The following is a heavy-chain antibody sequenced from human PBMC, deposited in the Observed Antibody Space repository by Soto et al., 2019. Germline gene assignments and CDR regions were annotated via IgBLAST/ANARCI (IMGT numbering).Heavy chain of an antibody. CDR3: AKWAGGFDY. CDR2: ISYDGSYK. CDR1: GFTFSGYG. J-gene: IGHJ4*02. Sequence: QVQLVESGGGVVRPGRSLRLSCAASGFTFSGYGMHWVRQAPGKGLEWVAVISYDGSYKYYADSVKGRFTISRDNSKNTLYLQMNSLRAEDTAVYYCAKWAGGFDYWGQGTLVTVSS. V-gene: IGHV3-30*18.